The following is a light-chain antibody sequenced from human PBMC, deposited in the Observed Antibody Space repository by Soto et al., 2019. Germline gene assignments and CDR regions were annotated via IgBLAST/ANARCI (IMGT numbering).Light chain of an antibody. J-gene: IGKJ1*01. CDR3: HQYKNWPPWW. Sequence: EIGMTQSPGPLSVSPGERATLSCRASENLNTDLAWYQQRPGQAPRLLIYGASTRATGVPARFTGRGSGTDFALTISSLQFEDFAVYFCHQYKNWPPWWVGQGIKVDI. V-gene: IGKV3-15*01. CDR2: GAS. CDR1: ENLNTD.